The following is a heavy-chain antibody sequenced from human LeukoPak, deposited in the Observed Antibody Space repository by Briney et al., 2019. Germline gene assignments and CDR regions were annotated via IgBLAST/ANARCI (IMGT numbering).Heavy chain of an antibody. CDR2: IKSKTDGGTT. J-gene: IGHJ4*02. Sequence: PGGSLRLSCAASGFTFSSYAMSWVRQAPGKGLEWVGRIKSKTDGGTTDYAAPVKGRFTISRDDSKNTLYLQMNSLKTEDTAVYYCTTDVRRYYDFWSGYYIPNDYWGQGTLVTVSS. CDR3: TTDVRRYYDFWSGYYIPNDY. V-gene: IGHV3-15*01. D-gene: IGHD3-3*01. CDR1: GFTFSSYA.